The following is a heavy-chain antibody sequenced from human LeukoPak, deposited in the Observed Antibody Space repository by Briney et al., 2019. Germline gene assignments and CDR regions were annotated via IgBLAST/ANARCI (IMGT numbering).Heavy chain of an antibody. CDR1: GFTFITYS. CDR3: VAAAGYYFDY. Sequence: GGSLRLSCAASGFTFITYSMNWVRQAPGKGLEWVSSIDSTSTYIFYADSLKGRVTISRDNAKNSLILHMNSLRAEDTAVYYCVAAAGYYFDYWGQGTLVTVSS. V-gene: IGHV3-21*01. CDR2: IDSTSTYI. J-gene: IGHJ4*02. D-gene: IGHD6-25*01.